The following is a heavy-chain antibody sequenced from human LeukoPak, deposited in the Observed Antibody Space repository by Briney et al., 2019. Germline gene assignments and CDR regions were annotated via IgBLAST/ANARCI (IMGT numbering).Heavy chain of an antibody. CDR3: AKDSDYYHSSGYYYAYFQH. D-gene: IGHD3-22*01. CDR1: GFTFSDYY. J-gene: IGHJ1*01. CDR2: ISSSSSTI. V-gene: IGHV3-11*04. Sequence: GGSLRLSCAASGFTFSDYYMNWVRQAPGKGLEWVSYISSSSSTIYYADSVKGRFTISRDNAKNSLYLRMNSLRDEDTAVYYCAKDSDYYHSSGYYYAYFQHWGQGTLVTVSS.